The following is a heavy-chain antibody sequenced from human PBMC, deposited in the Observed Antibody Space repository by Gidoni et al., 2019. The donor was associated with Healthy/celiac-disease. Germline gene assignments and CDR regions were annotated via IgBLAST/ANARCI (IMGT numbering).Heavy chain of an antibody. CDR3: ARSGVFDSSGWYIVDAFDI. CDR1: GFTFSSYS. D-gene: IGHD6-19*01. J-gene: IGHJ3*02. V-gene: IGHV3-21*01. CDR2: ISSSSSYI. Sequence: EVQLVESGGGLVKPGGSLRLSCAASGFTFSSYSMNWVRQAPGKGLEWVSSISSSSSYIYYADSVKGRFTISRDNAKNSLYLQMNSLRAEDTAVYYCARSGVFDSSGWYIVDAFDIWGQGTMVTVSS.